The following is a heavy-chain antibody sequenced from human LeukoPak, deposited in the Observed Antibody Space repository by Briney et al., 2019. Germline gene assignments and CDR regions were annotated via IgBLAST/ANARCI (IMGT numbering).Heavy chain of an antibody. CDR2: IYYSGST. V-gene: IGHV4-59*12. CDR1: GGSISSYY. J-gene: IGHJ4*02. Sequence: SETLSLTCTVSGGSISSYYWSWIRQPPGKGLEWIGYIYYSGSTNYNPSLKSRVTISVDTSKNQFSLKLSSVTAADTAVYYCARESPLIDYGDSIPGFWGQGTLVTVSS. CDR3: ARESPLIDYGDSIPGF. D-gene: IGHD4-17*01.